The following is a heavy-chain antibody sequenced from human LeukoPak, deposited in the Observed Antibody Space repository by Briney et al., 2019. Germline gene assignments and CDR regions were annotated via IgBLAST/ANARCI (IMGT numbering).Heavy chain of an antibody. CDR3: ARRSNSWDLDY. Sequence: PGGSLRLSCEASGFTFSSYWMSWVRQAPGKGLEWVAIIKRDGSEKYYVDSVKGRFTISRDNAKNSLYLQMNSLRAEDTAVYYCARRSNSWDLDYWGQGTLVTVSS. J-gene: IGHJ4*02. V-gene: IGHV3-7*01. D-gene: IGHD6-13*01. CDR2: IKRDGSEK. CDR1: GFTFSSYW.